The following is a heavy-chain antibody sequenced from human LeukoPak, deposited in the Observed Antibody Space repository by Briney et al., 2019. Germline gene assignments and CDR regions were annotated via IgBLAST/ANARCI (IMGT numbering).Heavy chain of an antibody. CDR1: GGSISSYY. J-gene: IGHJ1*01. V-gene: IGHV4-59*08. Sequence: SETLSLTCTVSGGSISSYYWSWIRQPPGKGLEWIGYIYYSGSTNYNPSLKSRVTISVDTSKNQFSLKLSSVTAADTAVYYCARLPDDYGDYKYFQHWGQGTLVTVSS. D-gene: IGHD4-17*01. CDR3: ARLPDDYGDYKYFQH. CDR2: IYYSGST.